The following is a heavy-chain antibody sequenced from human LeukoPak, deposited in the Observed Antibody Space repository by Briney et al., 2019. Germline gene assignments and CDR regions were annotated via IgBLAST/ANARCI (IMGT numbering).Heavy chain of an antibody. CDR3: ARGMWQGQLVDY. CDR2: ISAYNGNT. D-gene: IGHD6-6*01. V-gene: IGHV1-18*01. CDR1: GYTFTNYG. J-gene: IGHJ4*02. Sequence: ASVKVSCKASGYTFTNYGISWVRQAPGQGLEWMGWISAYNGNTNYAQNVQGRVTMTTDTSTSTAYMELSSLRSEDTAVYYCARGMWQGQLVDYWGQGTLVTVSS.